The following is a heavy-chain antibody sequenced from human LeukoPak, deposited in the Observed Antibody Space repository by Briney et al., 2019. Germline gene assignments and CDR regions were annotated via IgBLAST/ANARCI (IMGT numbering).Heavy chain of an antibody. V-gene: IGHV3-30*18. Sequence: PGGSLRLSCAASGFTFSSYGMHWVRQAPGKGLEWVAVISYDGSNKYYADSVKGRFTISRDNSKNTLYLQMNSLRAEDTAVYYCEKFPDNSRVSQNYFAYGGREP. CDR1: GFTFSSYG. D-gene: IGHD2/OR15-2a*01. J-gene: IGHJ4*02. CDR2: ISYDGSNK. CDR3: EKFPDNSRVSQNYFAY.